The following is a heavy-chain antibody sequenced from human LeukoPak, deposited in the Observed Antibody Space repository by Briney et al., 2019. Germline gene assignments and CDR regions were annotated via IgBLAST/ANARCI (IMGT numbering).Heavy chain of an antibody. Sequence: SETLSLTCTVSGASISSYYWNWIRHPAGKGLEWIGRIYTSGSTNYNPSLKSRVTMSVDTSKNQFSLKLSSVTAADTAVYYCARDRGYSYGPYYFDYWGQGTLVTVSS. CDR1: GASISSYY. J-gene: IGHJ4*02. V-gene: IGHV4-4*07. D-gene: IGHD5-18*01. CDR3: ARDRGYSYGPYYFDY. CDR2: IYTSGST.